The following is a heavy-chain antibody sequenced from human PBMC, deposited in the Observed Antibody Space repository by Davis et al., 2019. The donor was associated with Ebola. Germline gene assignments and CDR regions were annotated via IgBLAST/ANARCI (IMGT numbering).Heavy chain of an antibody. CDR2: ISSSSSYI. CDR1: GFTFSSYS. Sequence: GALKISCAASGFTFSSYSMNWVRQAPGKGLEWVSSISSSSSYIYYADSVKGRFTISRDNAKNSLYLQMNSLRAEDTAVYYCARDRRYYDSSGYYYVFYYYGMDVWGQGTTVTVSS. CDR3: ARDRRYYDSSGYYYVFYYYGMDV. V-gene: IGHV3-21*01. D-gene: IGHD3-22*01. J-gene: IGHJ6*02.